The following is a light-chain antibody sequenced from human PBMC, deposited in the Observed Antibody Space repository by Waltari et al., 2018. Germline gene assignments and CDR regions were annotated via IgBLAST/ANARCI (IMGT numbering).Light chain of an antibody. CDR1: QGISNY. V-gene: IGKV1-27*01. CDR3: QKYNSAPPFT. J-gene: IGKJ3*01. Sequence: QSPSSLSASVGDRVTITCRASQGISNYLAWYQQKPGKVPKLLIYAASTLQSGVPSRFSGSGSGTDFTLTISSLQPEDVATYYCQKYNSAPPFTFGPGTKVDIK. CDR2: AAS.